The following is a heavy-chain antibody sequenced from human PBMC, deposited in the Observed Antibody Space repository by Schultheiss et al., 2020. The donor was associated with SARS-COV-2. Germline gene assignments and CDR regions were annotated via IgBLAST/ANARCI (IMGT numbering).Heavy chain of an antibody. D-gene: IGHD5-12*01. V-gene: IGHV4-30-2*05. Sequence: SQTLSLTCTVSGGSISSGGYSWSWIRQPPGKGLEWIGYIYYSGSTYYNPSLKSRVTISVDTSKNQFSLKLSSVTAADTAVYYCARDRGGYDSLYYYYGMDVWGQGTTVTVSS. CDR3: ARDRGGYDSLYYYYGMDV. CDR1: GGSISSGGYS. CDR2: IYYSGST. J-gene: IGHJ6*02.